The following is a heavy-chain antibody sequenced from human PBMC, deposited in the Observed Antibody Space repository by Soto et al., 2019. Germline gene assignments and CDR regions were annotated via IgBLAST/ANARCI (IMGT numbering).Heavy chain of an antibody. CDR3: ASSSGTSSGRDYFDY. J-gene: IGHJ4*02. V-gene: IGHV6-1*01. Sequence: KQSQTLSLTCAISGDSVSSNSAAWNWIRQSPSRGLEWLGRTYYRSKWYNDYAVSVKSRITINPDTSKNQFSLQLNSVTPEDTAVYYCASSSGTSSGRDYFDYWGQGTLVTVSS. D-gene: IGHD6-19*01. CDR1: GDSVSSNSAA. CDR2: TYYRSKWYN.